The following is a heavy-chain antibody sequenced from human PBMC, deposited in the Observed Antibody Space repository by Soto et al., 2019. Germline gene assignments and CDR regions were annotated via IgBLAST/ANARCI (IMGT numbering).Heavy chain of an antibody. D-gene: IGHD2-21*02. CDR1: GGSISSYY. Sequence: SETLSLACTVSGGSISSYYWSWIRQPPGKGLEWIGYIYYTGSTVYTPSFKSRVTISVDTSKNQFSLKLNSVTAADTAVYYCARDLWGYCGTDCYPLDVWGQGTTVTVSS. CDR2: IYYTGST. CDR3: ARDLWGYCGTDCYPLDV. J-gene: IGHJ6*02. V-gene: IGHV4-59*01.